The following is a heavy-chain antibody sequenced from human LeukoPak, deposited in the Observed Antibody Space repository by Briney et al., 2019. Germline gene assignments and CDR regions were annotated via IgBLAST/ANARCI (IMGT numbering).Heavy chain of an antibody. CDR3: AREGLRGRHYHDILTGPDWFDP. J-gene: IGHJ5*02. Sequence: SETLSLTCTVSGGSISSSSYYWGWIRQPPGKGLEWIGSIYYSGRTYYNPSLKSRVTISVDTSKNQFSLKLRSVTAADTAVYYCAREGLRGRHYHDILTGPDWFDPWGQGTLVTVSS. CDR2: IYYSGRT. CDR1: GGSISSSSYY. V-gene: IGHV4-39*07. D-gene: IGHD3-9*01.